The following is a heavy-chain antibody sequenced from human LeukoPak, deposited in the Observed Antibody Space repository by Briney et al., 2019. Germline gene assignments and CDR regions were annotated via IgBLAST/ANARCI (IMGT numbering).Heavy chain of an antibody. CDR1: GGSISSSSYY. D-gene: IGHD3-22*01. V-gene: IGHV4-39*07. CDR2: IHYSGST. J-gene: IGHJ4*02. Sequence: SETLSLTCTVSGGSISSSSYYWGWIRQPPGKGLEWIASIHYSGSTYYNPSLKSRVTISVDTSMKQLSLKLSSVTAADTAVYYCARDKYYYDSSGYYIDYWGQGTLVTVSS. CDR3: ARDKYYYDSSGYYIDY.